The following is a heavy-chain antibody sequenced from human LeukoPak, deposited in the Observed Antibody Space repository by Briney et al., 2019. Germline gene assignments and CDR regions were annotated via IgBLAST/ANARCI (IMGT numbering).Heavy chain of an antibody. V-gene: IGHV4-38-2*02. D-gene: IGHD4-17*01. J-gene: IGHJ5*02. CDR1: GYSISSGYY. CDR3: ARGPLTVTRGFDP. Sequence: SETLSLTCTVSGYSISSGYYWGWIRQPPGKGLEWIGSIYTSGSTNYNPSLKTRVTMSVDTSKNQFSLKLSSETAADTAVYYCARGPLTVTRGFDPWGQGTLVTVSS. CDR2: IYTSGST.